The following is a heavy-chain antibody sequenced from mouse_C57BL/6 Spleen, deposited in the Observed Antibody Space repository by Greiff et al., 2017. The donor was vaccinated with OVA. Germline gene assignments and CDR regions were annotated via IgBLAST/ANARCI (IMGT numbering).Heavy chain of an antibody. D-gene: IGHD1-1*01. V-gene: IGHV1-5*01. J-gene: IGHJ3*01. CDR3: TRHYGSEGFAY. CDR2: IYPGNSDT. Sequence: VQLQQSGTVLARPGASVKMSCKTSGYTFTSYWMHWVKQRPGQGLEWIGAIYPGNSDTSYNQKFKGKAKLTAVPSDSTAYLELSSLTKEESAVYYCTRHYGSEGFAYWGQGTLVTVSA. CDR1: GYTFTSYW.